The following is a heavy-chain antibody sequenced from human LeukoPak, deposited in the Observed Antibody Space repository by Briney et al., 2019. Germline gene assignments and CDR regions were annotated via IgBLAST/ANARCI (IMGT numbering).Heavy chain of an antibody. V-gene: IGHV3-33*01. Sequence: PGGSLRPSCAASGFTFSSYGMHWVRQAPGKGLEWVAVIWYDGSNKYYADSVKGRFTISRDNSKNTLYLQMNSLRAEDTAVYYCARGGRPYCTNGVCQSSFDYWGQGTLVTVSS. CDR2: IWYDGSNK. J-gene: IGHJ4*02. CDR1: GFTFSSYG. D-gene: IGHD2-8*01. CDR3: ARGGRPYCTNGVCQSSFDY.